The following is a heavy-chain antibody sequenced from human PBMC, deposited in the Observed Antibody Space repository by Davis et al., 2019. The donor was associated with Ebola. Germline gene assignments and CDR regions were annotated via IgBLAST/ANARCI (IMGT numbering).Heavy chain of an antibody. V-gene: IGHV3-72*01. CDR2: SRNQENHYNT. Sequence: GGSLRLSCGVSGLPFSAYFMDWVRLTPGTGLEWVGLSRNQENHYNTEYAASVRGRFTISRDDSKKSMYLQMNSLRTEDTAVYYCVTENWYRFESWGKGTLVTVSS. CDR1: GLPFSAYF. J-gene: IGHJ4*01. CDR3: VTENWYRFES. D-gene: IGHD1/OR15-1a*01.